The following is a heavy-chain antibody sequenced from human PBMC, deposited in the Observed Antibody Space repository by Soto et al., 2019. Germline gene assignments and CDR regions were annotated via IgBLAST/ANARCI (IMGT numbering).Heavy chain of an antibody. Sequence: QLQLQESGPGLVKPSETLSLTCTVSGGSISSSSYYWGWIRQPPGKGLEWIGSIYYSGSTYYNPSLKSRVTISVDTSKNQFSLKLSSVTAADTAVYYCARRESPPPLFDYWGQGTLVTVSS. V-gene: IGHV4-39*01. CDR1: GGSISSSSYY. J-gene: IGHJ4*02. CDR3: ARRESPPPLFDY. CDR2: IYYSGST.